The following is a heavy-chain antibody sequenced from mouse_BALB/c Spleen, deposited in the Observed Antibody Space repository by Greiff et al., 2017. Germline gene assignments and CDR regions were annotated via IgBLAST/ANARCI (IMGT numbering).Heavy chain of an antibody. Sequence: EVKLQESGAELVKPGASVKLSCTASGFNIKDTYMHWVKQRPEQGLEWIGRIDPANGNTKYDPKFQGKATITADTSSNTAYLQLSSLTSEDTAVYYCAPYYYADYYAMDYWGQGTSVTVSS. CDR2: IDPANGNT. CDR1: GFNIKDTY. V-gene: IGHV14-3*02. CDR3: APYYYADYYAMDY. D-gene: IGHD1-1*01. J-gene: IGHJ4*01.